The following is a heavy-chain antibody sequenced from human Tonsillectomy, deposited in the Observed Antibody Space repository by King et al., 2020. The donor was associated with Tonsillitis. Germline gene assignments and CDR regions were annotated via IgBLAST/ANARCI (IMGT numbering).Heavy chain of an antibody. CDR1: GGSISSYY. J-gene: IGHJ6*03. CDR3: AREATGTTGYYMDV. V-gene: IGHV4-59*01. CDR2: IYDSGCT. Sequence: LQLQESGPGLVKPSETLSLTCTVPGGSISSYYWSWIRQPPGKRLEWIGYIYDSGCTNYNPSHKSRVTISVDTSKNQFSLKLSSVTSADTAVYYCAREATGTTGYYMDVWGKGTTVTVSS. D-gene: IGHD1-7*01.